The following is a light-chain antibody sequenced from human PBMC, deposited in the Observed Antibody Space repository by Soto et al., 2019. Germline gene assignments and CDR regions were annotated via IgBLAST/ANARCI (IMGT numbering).Light chain of an antibody. CDR2: LGS. V-gene: IGKV2-28*01. Sequence: DIVMTQSPLSLPVTPGEPASISCMSSQILLHSNGYNYLDWYLQKPGQSPQLLIYLGSNRASGVPDRFSGSGSGTDFTLTISRVEAEDVGVYYCMQALQTRWTFGQGTKVDI. CDR1: QILLHSNGYNY. J-gene: IGKJ1*01. CDR3: MQALQTRWT.